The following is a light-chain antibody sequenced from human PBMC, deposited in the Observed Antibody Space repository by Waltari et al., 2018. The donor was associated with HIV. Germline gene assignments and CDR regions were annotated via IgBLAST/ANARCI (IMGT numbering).Light chain of an antibody. Sequence: QSALTQPASVSGSPGQSITITCTGTSSDVGSSKSVSWYQQHPHKAPKLIIYDVTNRPSGVSNRFSGSKSGNTASLTISGLQADDEADYFCNSYVAADTRIFGPGTKVTVL. CDR2: DVT. J-gene: IGLJ1*01. CDR3: NSYVAADTRI. CDR1: SSDVGSSKS. V-gene: IGLV2-14*01.